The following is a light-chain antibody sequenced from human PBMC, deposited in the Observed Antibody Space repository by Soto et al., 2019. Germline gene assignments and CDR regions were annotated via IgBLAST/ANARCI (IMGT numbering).Light chain of an antibody. CDR2: EAS. CDR3: QELGT. Sequence: DSQLTQSPSSLSASVGDRVTITCRASQGLRSYLAWYQQKPRKAPKLLIYEASTLQTGVPPRFSGSGSGTEFTLTISSLQPEDFASYYCQELGTFGPGTKVDGK. J-gene: IGKJ3*01. V-gene: IGKV1-9*01. CDR1: QGLRSY.